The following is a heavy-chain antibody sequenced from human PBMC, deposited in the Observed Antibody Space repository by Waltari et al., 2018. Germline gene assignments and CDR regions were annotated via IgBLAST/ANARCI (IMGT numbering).Heavy chain of an antibody. D-gene: IGHD6-19*01. J-gene: IGHJ4*02. CDR3: AKALAVAGTEGGGPFDY. CDR2: IRWDGGST. CDR1: GCTFDDHT. V-gene: IGHV3-43*01. Sequence: EVQLVESGGVVVQPGGSLRLSCAASGCTFDDHTMHWVSQAPGKGLEWVSLIRWDGGSTYYADSEKGRFTISRDNSKNSLYLQMNSLRTEDTALYYCAKALAVAGTEGGGPFDYWGQGTLVTVSS.